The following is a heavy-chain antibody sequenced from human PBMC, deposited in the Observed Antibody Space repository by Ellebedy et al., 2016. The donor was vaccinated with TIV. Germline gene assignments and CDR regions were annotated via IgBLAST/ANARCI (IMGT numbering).Heavy chain of an antibody. J-gene: IGHJ4*02. CDR3: AREGTDGYNYFDY. Sequence: GESLKISCVASGFTFGSYWMSWVRQAPGKGLEWVANIKYDGSEHYYVDSVKGRFTISRDNAKNSLYLQMSSLRAEDTAVYYCAREGTDGYNYFDYWGRGTLVTVSS. CDR1: GFTFGSYW. CDR2: IKYDGSEH. V-gene: IGHV3-7*03. D-gene: IGHD5-24*01.